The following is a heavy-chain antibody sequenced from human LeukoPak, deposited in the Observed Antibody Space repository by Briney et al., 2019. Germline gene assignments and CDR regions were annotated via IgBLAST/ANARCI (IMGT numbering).Heavy chain of an antibody. CDR3: ASLAYYDFWSGDDY. CDR2: IIPIFGTA. D-gene: IGHD3-3*01. J-gene: IGHJ4*02. Sequence: SVKVSCKASGGTFSSYAISWVRQAPGQGLEWMGGIIPIFGTANYAQKFQGRVTITTDESTSTAYMELSSLRSEDTAVYYCASLAYYDFWSGDDYWGQGTLVTVSS. CDR1: GGTFSSYA. V-gene: IGHV1-69*05.